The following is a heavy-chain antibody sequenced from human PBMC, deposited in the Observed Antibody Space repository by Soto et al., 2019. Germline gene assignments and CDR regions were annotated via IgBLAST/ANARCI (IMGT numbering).Heavy chain of an antibody. Sequence: EVKLWESGGGLVLPGGSLRPSCEASGLTFRNFGMSWVRQPPGRGLGWVSGLTGNGGTTYYADSVKGRFTISRDNSKNTLSLQMNSLRVDDTAVYYCARGGQYQQPYQFDFWGQGTLVTVSS. CDR2: LTGNGGTT. J-gene: IGHJ4*02. D-gene: IGHD2-2*01. V-gene: IGHV3-23*01. CDR1: GLTFRNFG. CDR3: ARGGQYQQPYQFDF.